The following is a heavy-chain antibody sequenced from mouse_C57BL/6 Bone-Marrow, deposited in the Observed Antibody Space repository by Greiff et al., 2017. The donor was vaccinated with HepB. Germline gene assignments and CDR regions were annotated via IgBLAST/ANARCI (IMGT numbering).Heavy chain of an antibody. CDR2: ISNGGGST. Sequence: DVHLVESGGGLVQPGGSLKLSCAASGFTFSDYYMYWVRQTPEKRLEWVAYISNGGGSTYYPDTVKGRFTISRDNAKNTLYLQMSRLKSEDTSMYYCARHYHAGMDYWGQGTSVTVSS. J-gene: IGHJ4*01. V-gene: IGHV5-12*01. CDR1: GFTFSDYY. CDR3: ARHYHAGMDY.